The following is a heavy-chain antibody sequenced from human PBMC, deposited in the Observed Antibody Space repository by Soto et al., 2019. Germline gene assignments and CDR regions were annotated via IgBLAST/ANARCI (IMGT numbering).Heavy chain of an antibody. CDR3: ARGIATGHLDP. D-gene: IGHD2-15*01. V-gene: IGHV1-3*01. CDR1: GYTFTRYT. J-gene: IGHJ5*02. Sequence: ASVKVSCKASGYTFTRYTMNWVRQAPGQRLEWMGWINPDNGNTKSSQKFQDRVIITRDTSASTAYMDLSSLRSEDTAVYYCARGIATGHLDPWGQGTLVTVSS. CDR2: INPDNGNT.